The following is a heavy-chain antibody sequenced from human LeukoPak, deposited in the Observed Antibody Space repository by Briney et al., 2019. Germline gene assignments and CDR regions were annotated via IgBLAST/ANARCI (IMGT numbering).Heavy chain of an antibody. D-gene: IGHD2-15*01. V-gene: IGHV3-30*04. J-gene: IGHJ6*03. CDR2: TSHDGSNK. CDR3: ARVLRYCSGGNCYSGGLGYMDV. CDR1: GFTFSSYA. Sequence: GGSLRLSCAASGFTFSSYAMHWVRQAPGKGLEWVAVTSHDGSNKDYADSVKGRFSISRDNSKNTLYLQMNSLRAEDTAVYYCARVLRYCSGGNCYSGGLGYMDVWGKGTTVTISS.